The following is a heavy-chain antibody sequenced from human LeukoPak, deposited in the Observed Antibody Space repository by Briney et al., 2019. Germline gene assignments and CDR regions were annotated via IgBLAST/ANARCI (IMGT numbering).Heavy chain of an antibody. CDR3: ARDGVVTMELDY. J-gene: IGHJ4*02. CDR2: IYHSGST. D-gene: IGHD3-3*01. V-gene: IGHV4-4*02. CDR1: GVSFSSSSW. Sequence: SETLSLTHALSGVSFSSSSWGRCVRQPPGKALEWIGEIYHSGSTNYNPSLKSRVTIFVDKSRTQFSLKLSSVTAADAAVYYCARDGVVTMELDYWGQGTLVTVSS.